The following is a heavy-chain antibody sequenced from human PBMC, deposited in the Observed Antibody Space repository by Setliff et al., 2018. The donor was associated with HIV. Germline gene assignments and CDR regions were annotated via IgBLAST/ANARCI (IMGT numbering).Heavy chain of an antibody. J-gene: IGHJ4*02. V-gene: IGHV3-11*04. Sequence: LRLSCAASGFSFSDYYMTWVRQAPGRGLEWVSYITSSGTTTLYGDSMRGRFTASRDNAESSMYLQMNNLRAEDTAVYYCAIIRVNGSPYWGQGTPVTVSS. CDR1: GFSFSDYY. CDR2: ITSSGTTT. D-gene: IGHD3-10*01. CDR3: AIIRVNGSPY.